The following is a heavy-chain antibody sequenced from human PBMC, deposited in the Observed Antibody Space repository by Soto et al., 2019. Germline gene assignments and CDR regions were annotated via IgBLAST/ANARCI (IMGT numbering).Heavy chain of an antibody. J-gene: IGHJ6*02. CDR1: GGTFRTAA. CDR3: SRDNDRPQLGGNYYYILDV. CDR2: IMPVFRTP. Sequence: QVQLEQSGAEVKKPGSSVKVSCKASGGTFRTAAISWVRQAPGQGLEWMGGIMPVFRTPDYAQKFQGRVTITTDESTNTVDMELSGMRSDATAVYYCSRDNDRPQLGGNYYYILDVWGQGTTITVSS. V-gene: IGHV1-69*05. D-gene: IGHD2-8*01.